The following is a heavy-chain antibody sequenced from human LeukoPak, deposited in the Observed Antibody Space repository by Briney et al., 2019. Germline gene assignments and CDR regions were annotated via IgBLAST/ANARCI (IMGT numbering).Heavy chain of an antibody. V-gene: IGHV4-59*01. CDR1: GGSISSYY. CDR3: ARNRRTPEPYYYYYGMDV. J-gene: IGHJ6*02. CDR2: IYYSGST. Sequence: PSETLSLTCTVSGGSISSYYWSWIRQPPGKGLEWIRYIYYSGSTNYNPSLKSRVTISVDTSKNQFSLKLSSVTAADTAVYYCARNRRTPEPYYYYYGMDVWGQGTTVTVSS.